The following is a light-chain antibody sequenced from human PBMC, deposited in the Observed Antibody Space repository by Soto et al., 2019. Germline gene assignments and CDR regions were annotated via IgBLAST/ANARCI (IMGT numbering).Light chain of an antibody. J-gene: IGKJ1*01. Sequence: EIVLTQSPATLSLSPGERATLSCRASQSVSSYLAWYQQKPGQAPRLLIYDASNRATGIPARFSGSGSGTDFTLTISSLEPEDFAVYYCQQRSNWPWTFGQGPRWIS. CDR1: QSVSSY. V-gene: IGKV3-11*01. CDR2: DAS. CDR3: QQRSNWPWT.